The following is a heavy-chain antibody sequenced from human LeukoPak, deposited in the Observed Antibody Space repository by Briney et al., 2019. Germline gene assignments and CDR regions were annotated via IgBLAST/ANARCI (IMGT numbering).Heavy chain of an antibody. Sequence: GGSLRLSCAASGFTFSSYWMSWVRQAPGKGLEWVSIISRASESIFYADSVKGRFTISRDNAKNSLYLQMNSLRAEDTAVYYCAREERPGAHFDYWGQGTLVTVSS. D-gene: IGHD1-26*01. J-gene: IGHJ4*02. V-gene: IGHV3-21*01. CDR2: ISRASESI. CDR1: GFTFSSYW. CDR3: AREERPGAHFDY.